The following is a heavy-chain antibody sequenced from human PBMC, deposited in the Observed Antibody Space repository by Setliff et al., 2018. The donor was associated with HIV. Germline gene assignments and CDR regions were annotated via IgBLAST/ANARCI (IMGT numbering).Heavy chain of an antibody. CDR2: IIPIFGTA. CDR1: GGTFSSYA. Sequence: ASVKVSCKASGGTFSSYAISWVRQAPGQGLEWMGGIIPIFGTANYAQKFQGRVTITTDESTSTAYMELSSLRSEGTAVYYCARRRGVVPAAMDDAFDIWGQGTMVTVSS. J-gene: IGHJ3*02. D-gene: IGHD2-2*01. V-gene: IGHV1-69*05. CDR3: ARRRGVVPAAMDDAFDI.